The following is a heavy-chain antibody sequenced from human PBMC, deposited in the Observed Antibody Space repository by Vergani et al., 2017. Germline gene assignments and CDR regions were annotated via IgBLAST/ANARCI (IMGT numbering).Heavy chain of an antibody. Sequence: EVQLLESGGGLVQPGGSLRLTCAASEFTFSNYAMNWVRQAPGKGLEWVSGISGSGVSAYYTDYVKGRFTISRDNSKNMLFLQMNNLRTEDTAIYYCAKQYFVSGNYRFDYWCQGTLVTVSS. J-gene: IGHJ4*02. CDR1: EFTFSNYA. CDR2: ISGSGVSA. CDR3: AKQYFVSGNYRFDY. V-gene: IGHV3-23*01. D-gene: IGHD3-16*02.